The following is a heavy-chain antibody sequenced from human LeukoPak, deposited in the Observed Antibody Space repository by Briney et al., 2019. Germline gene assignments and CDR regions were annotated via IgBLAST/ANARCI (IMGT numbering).Heavy chain of an antibody. J-gene: IGHJ3*02. CDR1: GGSISSYY. CDR2: IYTSGST. D-gene: IGHD4-11*01. V-gene: IGHV4-4*07. CDR3: ARHIGSYSKSPDAFDI. Sequence: SETLSLTCTVSGGSISSYYWSWIRQPAGKGLEWIGRIYTSGSTNYNPSLKSRVTMSVDTSKNQFSLKLSSVTAADTAVYYRARHIGSYSKSPDAFDIWGQGTMVTVSS.